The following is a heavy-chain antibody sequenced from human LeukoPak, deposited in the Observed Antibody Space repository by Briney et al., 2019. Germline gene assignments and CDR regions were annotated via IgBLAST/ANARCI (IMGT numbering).Heavy chain of an antibody. J-gene: IGHJ6*03. CDR3: ARVGSSGYYPYYYYMDV. V-gene: IGHV4-39*07. CDR1: GGSISSSSYY. CDR2: IYYSGST. D-gene: IGHD3-22*01. Sequence: SETLSLTCTVSGGSISSSSYYWGWIRQPPGKGLEWIGSIYYSGSTYYNPSLKSRVTISVDTSKNQFSLKLSSVTAADTAVYYCARVGSSGYYPYYYYMDVWGKGTTVTISS.